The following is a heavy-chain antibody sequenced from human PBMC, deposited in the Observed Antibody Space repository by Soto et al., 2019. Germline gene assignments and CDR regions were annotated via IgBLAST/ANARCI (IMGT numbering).Heavy chain of an antibody. V-gene: IGHV1-18*04. J-gene: IGHJ4*02. D-gene: IGHD5-12*01. CDR1: GYTFTSYG. CDR3: ARDGEWLRPRAGGELDY. CDR2: ISAYNGNT. Sequence: QVQLVQSGAEVKKPGASVKVSCKASGYTFTSYGISWVRQAPGQGLEWMGWISAYNGNTNYAQKLQGRVTMTPATSTSTDYMELRSLRSDDTAVYYCARDGEWLRPRAGGELDYWGQGTLVTVSS.